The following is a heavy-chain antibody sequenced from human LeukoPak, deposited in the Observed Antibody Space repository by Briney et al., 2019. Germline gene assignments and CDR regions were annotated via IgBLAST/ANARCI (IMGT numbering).Heavy chain of an antibody. D-gene: IGHD3-22*01. V-gene: IGHV3-30*02. Sequence: PGGSLRLSCAASGFTFSSYGMHWVRQAPGKGLEWVAFIRYDGSNKYYADSVKGRFTISRDNSKNTLYLQMNSLRAEDTAVYYCARTYYYEVAFDIWGQGTMVTVSS. CDR1: GFTFSSYG. J-gene: IGHJ3*02. CDR2: IRYDGSNK. CDR3: ARTYYYEVAFDI.